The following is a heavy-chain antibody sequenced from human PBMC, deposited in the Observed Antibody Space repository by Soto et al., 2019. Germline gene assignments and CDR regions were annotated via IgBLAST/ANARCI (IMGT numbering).Heavy chain of an antibody. Sequence: EEQLVESGGGWFQPGGSLTLSVAPSGFTSSEHYREWVRQAPGKGLEWVARSRNEAKSYSTDYAASVKGRFTVSRDLSMNSLYLQMNNLKTEDTAVYYCSRMEGGWGQGTLVTVSS. D-gene: IGHD1-26*01. CDR3: SRMEGG. CDR1: GFTSSEHY. V-gene: IGHV3-72*01. J-gene: IGHJ4*02. CDR2: SRNEAKSYST.